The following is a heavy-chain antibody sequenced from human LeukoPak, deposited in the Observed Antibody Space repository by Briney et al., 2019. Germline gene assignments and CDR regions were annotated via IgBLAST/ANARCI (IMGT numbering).Heavy chain of an antibody. D-gene: IGHD3-10*01. J-gene: IGHJ4*02. CDR3: ARDLVFGY. Sequence: PGGSLRLSCAASGFIFTKYWMHWVRQAPGKGLVWVSHVNSDGSATSYADSVKGRFTISRDNAKNTLYLQMNSLRAEDTAVYYCARDLVFGYWGQGTLVTVSS. V-gene: IGHV3-74*01. CDR2: VNSDGSAT. CDR1: GFIFTKYW.